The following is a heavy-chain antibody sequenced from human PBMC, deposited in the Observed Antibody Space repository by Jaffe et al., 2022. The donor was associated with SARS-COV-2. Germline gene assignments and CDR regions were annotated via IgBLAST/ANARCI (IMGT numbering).Heavy chain of an antibody. CDR1: GFTFNSIYW. J-gene: IGHJ4*02. V-gene: IGHV3-7*01. Sequence: EVQLVESGGGLVQPGGSLRLSCATSGFTFNSIYWMSWVRQAPGKGPEWVATIHPDGSEKQYVDSVKGRFTISRDYAKNSLVLQMNNLSVDDTAVYYCVRDERWGQGTQVTVSS. D-gene: IGHD1-1*01. CDR2: IHPDGSEK. CDR3: VRDER.